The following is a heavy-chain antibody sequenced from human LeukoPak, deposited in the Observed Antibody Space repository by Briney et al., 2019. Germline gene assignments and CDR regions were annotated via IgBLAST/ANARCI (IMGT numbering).Heavy chain of an antibody. V-gene: IGHV3-30*02. D-gene: IGHD1-26*01. CDR3: AKVGGSYTNWFDP. Sequence: GGSLRLSCAASGFTFSSYGMHWVRQAPGKGLEWVAFIRYDGSNKYYADSVKGRFTISRDNSKNTLYPQMNSLRAEDTAVYYCAKVGGSYTNWFDPWGQGTLVTVSS. CDR2: IRYDGSNK. CDR1: GFTFSSYG. J-gene: IGHJ5*02.